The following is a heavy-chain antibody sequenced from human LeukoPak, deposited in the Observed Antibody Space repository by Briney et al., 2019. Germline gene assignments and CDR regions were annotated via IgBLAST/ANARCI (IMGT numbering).Heavy chain of an antibody. V-gene: IGHV4-59*08. CDR1: GGSISSYY. CDR3: ARLIAVAGSVVPNWFDP. J-gene: IGHJ5*02. Sequence: SETLSLTCTVSGGSISSYYWSWIRQPPGKGLEWIGYIYYSGSTNYNPSLKSRVTISVDTSKNQFSLKLGSVTAADTAVYYCARLIAVAGSVVPNWFDPWGQGTLVTVSS. CDR2: IYYSGST. D-gene: IGHD6-13*01.